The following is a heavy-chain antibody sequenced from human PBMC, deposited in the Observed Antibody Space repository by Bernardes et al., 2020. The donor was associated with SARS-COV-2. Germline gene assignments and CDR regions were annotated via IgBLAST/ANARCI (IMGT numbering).Heavy chain of an antibody. Sequence: ASVKVSCKTSGYTFTGFYMHWVRQAPGQGLEWMGWINPNSGGTNYAQRFQGRVTLTRDTSISAAYMELTRLRSDDTAVYYCTRSVQDLVVVPDAASEGAFDVWGQGTMVTVSS. CDR2: INPNSGGT. J-gene: IGHJ3*01. V-gene: IGHV1-2*02. CDR1: GYTFTGFY. D-gene: IGHD2-2*01. CDR3: TRSVQDLVVVPDAASEGAFDV.